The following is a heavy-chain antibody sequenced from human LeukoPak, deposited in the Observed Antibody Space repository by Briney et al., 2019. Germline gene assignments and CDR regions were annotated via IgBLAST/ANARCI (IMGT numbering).Heavy chain of an antibody. J-gene: IGHJ4*02. D-gene: IGHD3-22*01. CDR2: IIPILGIA. CDR1: GGTFSSYA. CDR3: ARGTYYYDSSGYSEEDYFDY. Sequence: ASVKVSCKASGGTFSSYAISWVRQAPGRGLEWMGRIIPILGIANYAQKFQGRVTITADKSTSTAYMELSSLRSEDTAVYYCARGTYYYDSSGYSEEDYFDYWGQGTLVTVSS. V-gene: IGHV1-69*04.